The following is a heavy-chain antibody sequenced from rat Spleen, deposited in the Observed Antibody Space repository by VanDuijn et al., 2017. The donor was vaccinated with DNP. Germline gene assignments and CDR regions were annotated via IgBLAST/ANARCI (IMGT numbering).Heavy chain of an antibody. CDR2: IIFDGSRT. CDR3: TTDLASFDY. CDR1: GFTFSDYA. D-gene: IGHD4-1*01. V-gene: IGHV5S10*01. J-gene: IGHJ2*01. Sequence: EVQLVESGGGLVQPGNSLKLSCAASGFTFSDYAMAWVRQSPKKGLEWVATIIFDGSRTYSRDSVKGLFTISRDNAKSTLYLQMDSLRSEDTATYYCTTDLASFDYWGQGVMVTVSS.